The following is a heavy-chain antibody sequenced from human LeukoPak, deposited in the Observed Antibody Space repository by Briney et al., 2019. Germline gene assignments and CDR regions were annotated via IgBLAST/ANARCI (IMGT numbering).Heavy chain of an antibody. D-gene: IGHD3-22*01. CDR3: ATHYYDSSGYTLAFDY. V-gene: IGHV4-59*11. J-gene: IGHJ4*02. CDR2: IYYSGST. Sequence: SETLSLTCTVSGGSIGSHYWSGIRQPPGKGLEWIGYIYYSGSTNYNPSLKSRVTISVDTSKNQFSLKLSSVTAADTAVYYCATHYYDSSGYTLAFDYWGQGTLVTVSS. CDR1: GGSIGSHY.